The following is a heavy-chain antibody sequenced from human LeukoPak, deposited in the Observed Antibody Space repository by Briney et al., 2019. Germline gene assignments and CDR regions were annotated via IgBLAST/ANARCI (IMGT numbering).Heavy chain of an antibody. Sequence: GGSLRLSCAASGFTFSSYSMNWVRQAPGKGLEWVSSISSSSSYIYYANSVKGRFTISRDNAKNSLYLQMNSLRAEDTAVYYCARDYGDYYYYYYMDVWGKGTTVTVSS. D-gene: IGHD4-17*01. V-gene: IGHV3-21*01. CDR1: GFTFSSYS. CDR3: ARDYGDYYYYYYMDV. J-gene: IGHJ6*03. CDR2: ISSSSSYI.